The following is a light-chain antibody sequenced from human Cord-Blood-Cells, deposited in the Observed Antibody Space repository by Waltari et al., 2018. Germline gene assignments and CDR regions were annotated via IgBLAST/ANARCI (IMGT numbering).Light chain of an antibody. CDR2: AAS. J-gene: IGKJ2*01. Sequence: IQLTQSPSSLSASVGDRVTITCRASQGISSYLAWYQQKPGKAPKLLIYAASTLQSGVPSRFSGSGSGTDFTRTSSSLQPEDFATYYCQQLNSYPPYTFGQGTKLEIK. CDR3: QQLNSYPPYT. CDR1: QGISSY. V-gene: IGKV1-9*01.